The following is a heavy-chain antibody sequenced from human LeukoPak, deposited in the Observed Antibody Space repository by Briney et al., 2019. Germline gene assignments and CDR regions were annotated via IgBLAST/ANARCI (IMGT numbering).Heavy chain of an antibody. J-gene: IGHJ6*03. CDR2: INDSGTI. CDR3: ARRGSYGRIYYIDV. CDR1: GGSLSNSY. D-gene: IGHD1-26*01. Sequence: SETLTLTCAVYGGSLSNSYWSWPRQSPGKGLEWIGEINDSGTINYNPSLMSRVTISVDKSKNHFSLKLSSVTGADTAVYYCARRGSYGRIYYIDVGRKGDTVSVSS. V-gene: IGHV4-34*01.